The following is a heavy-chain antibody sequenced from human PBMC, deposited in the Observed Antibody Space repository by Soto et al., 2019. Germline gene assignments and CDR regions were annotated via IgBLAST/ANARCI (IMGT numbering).Heavy chain of an antibody. D-gene: IGHD3-10*01. J-gene: IGHJ4*02. CDR1: GYTFTGYY. V-gene: IGHV1-2*04. CDR2: INPNSGGT. CDR3: AREGGEEGSYCFDY. Sequence: ASVKVSCKASGYTFTGYYMHWVRQAPGQGLEWMGWINPNSGGTNYAQKFQGWVTMTRDRSISTAYMELSRLRSDDTAMYYCAREGGEEGSYCFDYWGQGTLVTVSS.